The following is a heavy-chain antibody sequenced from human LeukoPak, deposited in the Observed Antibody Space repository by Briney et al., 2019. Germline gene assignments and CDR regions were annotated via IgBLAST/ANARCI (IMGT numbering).Heavy chain of an antibody. Sequence: SETLSLTCTVSGGSISSGGYYWSWIRQHPGKGLEWIGYIYYSGSTNYNPSLKSRVTISVDTSKNQFSLKLSSVTAADTAVYYCARRGGMIGEYFQHWGQGTLVTVSS. CDR2: IYYSGST. J-gene: IGHJ1*01. V-gene: IGHV4-61*08. CDR3: ARRGGMIGEYFQH. CDR1: GGSISSGGYY. D-gene: IGHD3-22*01.